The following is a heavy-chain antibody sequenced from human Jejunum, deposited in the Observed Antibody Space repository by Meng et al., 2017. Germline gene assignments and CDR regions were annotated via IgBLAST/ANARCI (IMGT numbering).Heavy chain of an antibody. CDR1: GFTLSTYE. Sequence: GESLKISCTGSGFTLSTYEMSWVRQAPGKGLEWVSYINKSGGDIKYAESVKGRFTISRDIVNNTLYLQMDSLRAEDTAVYYCASLVVREEGEWWGQGTLVTVSS. D-gene: IGHD3-10*01. CDR2: INKSGGDI. J-gene: IGHJ4*02. V-gene: IGHV3-48*03. CDR3: ASLVVREEGEW.